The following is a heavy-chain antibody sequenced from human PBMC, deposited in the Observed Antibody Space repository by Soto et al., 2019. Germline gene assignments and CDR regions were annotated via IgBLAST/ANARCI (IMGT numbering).Heavy chain of an antibody. CDR2: IYNSGSA. CDR3: ARHGAGDGYNYYYYGMDV. CDR1: GGSISSTSYY. V-gene: IGHV4-39*01. D-gene: IGHD5-12*01. Sequence: QLQLQQSGPGLVKPSETLSLTCTVSGGSISSTSYYWGWIRQPPGKGLEWIGSIYNSGSAYYNPSLKSRVPISVDTSKQQFSLKLSSVTAADTAVYYCARHGAGDGYNYYYYGMDVWGQGTTVTVSS. J-gene: IGHJ6*02.